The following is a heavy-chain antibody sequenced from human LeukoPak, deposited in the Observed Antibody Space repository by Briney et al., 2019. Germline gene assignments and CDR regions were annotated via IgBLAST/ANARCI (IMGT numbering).Heavy chain of an antibody. CDR1: GGTFSSYA. D-gene: IGHD5-12*01. Sequence: SVKGSCKASGGTFSSYAISWVRQAPGQGLEWMGGIIPIFGTANYAQKFQGRVTITADESTSTAYMELSSLRSEDTAVYYCARVKPGGYSSLHFDYWGQGTLVTVSS. CDR3: ARVKPGGYSSLHFDY. J-gene: IGHJ4*02. CDR2: IIPIFGTA. V-gene: IGHV1-69*13.